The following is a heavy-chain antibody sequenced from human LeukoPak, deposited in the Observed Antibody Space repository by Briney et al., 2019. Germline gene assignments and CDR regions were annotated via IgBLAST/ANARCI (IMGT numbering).Heavy chain of an antibody. V-gene: IGHV4-39*07. J-gene: IGHJ5*02. CDR3: ARGRTGYGGTDH. D-gene: IGHD4-23*01. Sequence: SETLSLTCTVSGASISGSGYYWGWIRQPPGKGLEWIGSIYSSGSTYYNASLQSRVTISLDTSKNQFSLKLSSVTAADTAVYYCARGRTGYGGTDHWGQGTLVTVSS. CDR2: IYSSGST. CDR1: GASISGSGYY.